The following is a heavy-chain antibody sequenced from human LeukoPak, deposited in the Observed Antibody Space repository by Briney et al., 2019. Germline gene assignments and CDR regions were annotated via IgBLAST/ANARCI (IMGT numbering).Heavy chain of an antibody. D-gene: IGHD6-6*01. Sequence: PGGSLRLSCAASGFTFSSYGMHWVRQAPGKGLEWVAFIRYDGNNEYYADSVKGRFTISRDTSKNTLYLQMNSLRAEDTAVYYCAKDKSSAPGDYWGQGTLVTVSS. CDR1: GFTFSSYG. V-gene: IGHV3-30*02. CDR3: AKDKSSAPGDY. J-gene: IGHJ4*02. CDR2: IRYDGNNE.